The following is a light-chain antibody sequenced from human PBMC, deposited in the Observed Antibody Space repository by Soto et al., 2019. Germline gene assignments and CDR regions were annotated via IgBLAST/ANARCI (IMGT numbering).Light chain of an antibody. CDR2: KVS. CDR3: MQGAHWPYT. V-gene: IGKV2-30*01. Sequence: DVVMTQSPLSLPVTLGQPASISCRSSQSFVYGDGNTYLNWFHQRPGQSPRRLIYKVSNRDSGVPDRFRGSGAGTDFTLKISRVEAEDVGVYYCMQGAHWPYTVGQGTKLE. CDR1: QSFVYGDGNTY. J-gene: IGKJ2*01.